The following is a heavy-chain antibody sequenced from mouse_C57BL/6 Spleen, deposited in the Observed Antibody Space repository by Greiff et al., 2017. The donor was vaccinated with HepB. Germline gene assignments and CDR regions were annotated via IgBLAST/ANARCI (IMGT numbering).Heavy chain of an antibody. CDR3: ARITTVVADY. CDR1: GFTFSSYG. CDR2: ISSGGSYT. D-gene: IGHD1-1*01. V-gene: IGHV5-6*01. J-gene: IGHJ2*01. Sequence: EVNVVESGGDLVKPGGSLKLSCAASGFTFSSYGMSWVRQTPDKRLEWVATISSGGSYTYYPDSVKGRFTISRDNAKNTLYLQMSSLKSEDTAMYYCARITTVVADYWGQGTTLTVSS.